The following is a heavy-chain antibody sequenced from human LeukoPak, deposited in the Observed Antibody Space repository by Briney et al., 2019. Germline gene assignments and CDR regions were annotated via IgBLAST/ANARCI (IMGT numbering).Heavy chain of an antibody. CDR3: ARVSPVTDAFDI. V-gene: IGHV4-59*01. J-gene: IGHJ3*02. CDR1: GGSISSYY. D-gene: IGHD4-11*01. Sequence: SETLSLTCTVSGGSISSYYWSWIRQPPGKGLEWIGYIYYSGSTNYNPSLKSRVTISVDTSKNQFSLKLSSVTAADTAVYYCARVSPVTDAFDIWGQGTMVTVSS. CDR2: IYYSGST.